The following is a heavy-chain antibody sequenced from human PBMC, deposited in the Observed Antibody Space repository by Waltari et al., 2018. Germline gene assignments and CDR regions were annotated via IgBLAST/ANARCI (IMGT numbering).Heavy chain of an antibody. CDR2: SRQGGST. Sequence: QVQLQQWGAGLLKPSETLSLTCAVYGESLSDYYWTSIRQPPGEVRGWIGESRQGGSTTINPSLKSRVTISVATSKNQLSLKLSSVPAADTAVYYCARGPMLDYGADSGHYYYGLDVWGQGTTVTVSS. CDR1: GESLSDYY. CDR3: ARGPMLDYGADSGHYYYGLDV. V-gene: IGHV4-34*01. J-gene: IGHJ6*02. D-gene: IGHD4-17*01.